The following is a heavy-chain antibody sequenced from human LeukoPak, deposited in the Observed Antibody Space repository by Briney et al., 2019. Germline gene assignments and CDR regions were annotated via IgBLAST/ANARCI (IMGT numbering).Heavy chain of an antibody. CDR2: ISGSGGST. CDR1: GFTFSSYA. J-gene: IGHJ4*02. D-gene: IGHD3-10*01. Sequence: GSLRLSCAASGFTFSSYAMSWVRQAPGKGLEWVSAISGSGGSTYCADSVKGRFTISRDNSKNTLYLQMNSLRAEDTAVYYCAKASTYYYGSGSYDDYWGQGALVTVSS. CDR3: AKASTYYYGSGSYDDY. V-gene: IGHV3-23*01.